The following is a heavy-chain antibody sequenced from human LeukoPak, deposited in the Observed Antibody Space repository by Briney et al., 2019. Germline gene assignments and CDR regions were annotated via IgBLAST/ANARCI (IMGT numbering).Heavy chain of an antibody. CDR1: GGSLSSYY. CDR2: IYYSGST. CDR3: ASYDSSGYYFGY. V-gene: IGHV4-59*05. J-gene: IGHJ4*02. Sequence: SETLSLTCTVSGGSLSSYYWIWIRQPPGKGLEWIGSIYYSGSTYYNPSLKSRVTISVDTSKNQFSLKLSSVTAADTAVYYCASYDSSGYYFGYWGQGTLVTVSS. D-gene: IGHD3-22*01.